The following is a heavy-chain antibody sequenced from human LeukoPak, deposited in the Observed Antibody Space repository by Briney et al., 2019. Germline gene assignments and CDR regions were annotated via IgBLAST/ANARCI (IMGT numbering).Heavy chain of an antibody. CDR3: ARGAAGYDYYYYMDV. V-gene: IGHV1-2*02. Sequence: ASVKVSCKASGYTFTGYYMHWVRQAPGQGLEWMGWINPNSGGTNYARQFQGRVTMTRDTSISTAHMDLSRLRSDDTAVYYCARGAAGYDYYYYMDVWGKGTTVTISS. D-gene: IGHD3-16*01. J-gene: IGHJ6*03. CDR1: GYTFTGYY. CDR2: INPNSGGT.